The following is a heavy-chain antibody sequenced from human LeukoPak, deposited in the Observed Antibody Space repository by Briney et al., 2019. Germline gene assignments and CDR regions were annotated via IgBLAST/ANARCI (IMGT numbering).Heavy chain of an antibody. CDR3: ARVPGLYYDMLTGYGSGWFDP. J-gene: IGHJ5*02. D-gene: IGHD3-9*01. V-gene: IGHV4-59*08. CDR2: IFQSGSS. CDR1: GGSISSYY. Sequence: SETLSLTCTVSGGSISSYYWSWIRQPPGKGPEWIGNIFQSGSSHYNPSLKSRVTISRDTPKSQFFLKLSSVTAADTAVYYCARVPGLYYDMLTGYGSGWFDPWGQGILVTVSS.